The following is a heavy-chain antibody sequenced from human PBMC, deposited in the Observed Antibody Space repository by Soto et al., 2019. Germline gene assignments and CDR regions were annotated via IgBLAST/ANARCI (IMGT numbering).Heavy chain of an antibody. J-gene: IGHJ5*02. D-gene: IGHD3-10*01. Sequence: SETLSLTCTVSGGSMSSYRWSWIRQPAVNGLEWIGLLNTYGNTHYNPSLKSRVTVSVDTSRNHFSLELRSVTVADTAVYYCAREPISTPRGVTKVDPWGQGTQVTVSS. CDR1: GGSMSSYR. CDR3: AREPISTPRGVTKVDP. V-gene: IGHV4-4*07. CDR2: LNTYGNT.